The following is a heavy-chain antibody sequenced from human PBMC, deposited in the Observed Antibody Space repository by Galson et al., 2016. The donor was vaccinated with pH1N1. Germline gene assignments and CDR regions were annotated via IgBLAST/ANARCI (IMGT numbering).Heavy chain of an antibody. CDR1: GFTFSSYF. V-gene: IGHV3-23*01. CDR3: VKDRITMIVGAGAFDI. CDR2: ISGSGIST. Sequence: SLRLSCAASGFTFSSYFMTWVRQAPGKGLEWVSTISGSGISTYYADSVKGRFTISRDSSKNTLYLQMNSLRAEDTAIYYCVKDRITMIVGAGAFDIWGQGTTFIVSS. J-gene: IGHJ3*02. D-gene: IGHD3-22*01.